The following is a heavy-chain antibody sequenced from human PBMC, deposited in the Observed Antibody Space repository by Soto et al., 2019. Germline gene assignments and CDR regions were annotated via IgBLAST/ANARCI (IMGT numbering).Heavy chain of an antibody. Sequence: QVQLVESGGGVVQPGRSLRLSCAASEFTFSNFGMHWVRQAPGKGLEWVAVIYYDGSNEYYADSVKGRFTISRDNSKNTLYLQMNSLIAEDTAVYYCARVDVVVAADAFDIWGQGTMVTVSS. CDR3: ARVDVVVAADAFDI. CDR2: IYYDGSNE. J-gene: IGHJ3*02. D-gene: IGHD2-15*01. CDR1: EFTFSNFG. V-gene: IGHV3-33*01.